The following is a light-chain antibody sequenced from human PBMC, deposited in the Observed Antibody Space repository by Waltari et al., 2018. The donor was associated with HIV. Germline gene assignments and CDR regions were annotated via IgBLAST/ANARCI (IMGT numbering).Light chain of an antibody. J-gene: IGLJ3*02. Sequence: QSVLTQPPSASGTPGRRVTISCSGNSSNVGSNPVNWYRQVPGTAPKLLMFNNNRRASGVTDRFSGSKSGTSASLAIGGLRSEDEADYYCAARDDSLNGWVFGGGTKLTVL. V-gene: IGLV1-44*01. CDR1: SSNVGSNP. CDR2: NNN. CDR3: AARDDSLNGWV.